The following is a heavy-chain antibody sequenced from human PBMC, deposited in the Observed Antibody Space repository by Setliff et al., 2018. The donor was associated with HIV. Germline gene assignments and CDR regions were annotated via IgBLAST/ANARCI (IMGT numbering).Heavy chain of an antibody. D-gene: IGHD6-13*01. CDR3: ARQAIATRSFDY. V-gene: IGHV4-38-2*01. CDR1: GDSISGGYY. Sequence: SETLSLTCAVSGDSISGGYYWGWIRQSPGKGLVWIGSVYHGGRTYHSPSLKSRVTISTHTSKNQFSLELTSVTAADTAIYYCARQAIATRSFDYWGQGTLVTVSS. J-gene: IGHJ4*02. CDR2: VYHGGRT.